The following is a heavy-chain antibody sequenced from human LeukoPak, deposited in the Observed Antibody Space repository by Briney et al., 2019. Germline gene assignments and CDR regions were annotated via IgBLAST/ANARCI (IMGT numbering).Heavy chain of an antibody. D-gene: IGHD5-24*01. CDR1: GYTFTSYG. CDR2: TSAYNGNT. CDR3: ASRRDGYNLDAFDI. J-gene: IGHJ3*02. V-gene: IGHV1-18*01. Sequence: ASVKVSCKASGYTFTSYGISWVRQAPGQGLEWMGWTSAYNGNTNYAQKLQGRVTMTTDTSTSTAYMELRSLRSDDTAVYYCASRRDGYNLDAFDIWGQGTMVTVSS.